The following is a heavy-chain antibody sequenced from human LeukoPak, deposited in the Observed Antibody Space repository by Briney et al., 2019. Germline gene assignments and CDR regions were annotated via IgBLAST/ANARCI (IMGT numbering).Heavy chain of an antibody. J-gene: IGHJ4*02. D-gene: IGHD1-14*01. CDR2: IYPGDSDT. Sequence: GESLKISCKGSGYSFTTYWIGWVRQMPGKGLEWMGIIYPGDSDTRYSPSFQGQVTISADKSITTAYLQWGSLKASDTAMYYCARRDTTWLLDYWGQGTLVTVSS. V-gene: IGHV5-51*01. CDR3: ARRDTTWLLDY. CDR1: GYSFTTYW.